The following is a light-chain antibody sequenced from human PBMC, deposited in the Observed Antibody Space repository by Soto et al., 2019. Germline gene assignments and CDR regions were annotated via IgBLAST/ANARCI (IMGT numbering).Light chain of an antibody. CDR2: DVS. J-gene: IGKJ4*01. V-gene: IGKV1-13*02. CDR3: QQFNTYPALT. CDR1: QGISSA. Sequence: QLTQSPSSLSASVGDRVTITCRASQGISSALAWYQQKPGKSPNLLIYDVSSLESGVPSRFSGSGSGTDFTLTISSLQPEDFATYYCQQFNTYPALTFGGGTKVDIK.